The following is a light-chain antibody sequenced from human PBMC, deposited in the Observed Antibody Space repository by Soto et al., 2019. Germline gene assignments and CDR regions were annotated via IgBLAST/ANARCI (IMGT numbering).Light chain of an antibody. CDR3: QQYGSSPWT. V-gene: IGKV3-20*01. J-gene: IGKJ1*01. CDR1: QSVSSSY. CDR2: GAS. Sequence: EIVLTQSPGTLSLSPGERATLSCRASQSVSSSYLAWYQQRPGQAPRLPIYGASSRATGFPDRFSGSGSGTDFTLTISRLEPEDFAVYYCQQYGSSPWTFGQGTKVEIK.